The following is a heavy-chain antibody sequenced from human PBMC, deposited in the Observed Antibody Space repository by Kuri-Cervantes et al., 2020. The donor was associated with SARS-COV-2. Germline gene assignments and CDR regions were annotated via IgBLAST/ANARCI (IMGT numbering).Heavy chain of an antibody. CDR1: GFTFSSYS. V-gene: IGHV3-21*01. J-gene: IGHJ6*02. D-gene: IGHD2-2*01. CDR2: ISSSRSYI. Sequence: GGSLRLSCAASGFTFSSYSMNWVRQAPGKGLEWVSSISSSRSYIYYADSVKGRFTISRDNAKNSLYLQMNSLRAEDTAVYYCASEPIDIVVVPAATYYYYGMDVWGQGTTVTVSS. CDR3: ASEPIDIVVVPAATYYYYGMDV.